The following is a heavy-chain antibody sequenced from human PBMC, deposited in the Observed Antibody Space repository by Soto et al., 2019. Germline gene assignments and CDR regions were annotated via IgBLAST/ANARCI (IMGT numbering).Heavy chain of an antibody. CDR1: GGSISDYY. CDR3: ARDSRTGCSSTDCYMS. V-gene: IGHV4-59*12. CDR2: SSYGGIT. D-gene: IGHD2-2*01. J-gene: IGHJ5*02. Sequence: SETLSLTCSVSGGSISDYYWSWIRQSPEKGLEYIAYSSYGGITNLNGALKSRVTMSVDKSNNQFSLNLMSVTAADTATYYCARDSRTGCSSTDCYMSWGRGILVTVSS.